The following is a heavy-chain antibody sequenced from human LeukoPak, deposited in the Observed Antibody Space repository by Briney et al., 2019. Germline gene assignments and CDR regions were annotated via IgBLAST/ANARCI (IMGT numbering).Heavy chain of an antibody. CDR3: ARSPSTVPYFDY. CDR1: GFTFSSYS. D-gene: IGHD4-11*01. J-gene: IGHJ4*02. CDR2: ISSSSSYI. V-gene: IGHV3-21*01. Sequence: GGSLRLSCAASGFTFSSYSMNWVRQAPGKGLEWVSSISSSSSYIYYADSVKGRFTISRDNAKNSLYLQMNSLRAEDTAVYYYARSPSTVPYFDYWGQGTLVTVSS.